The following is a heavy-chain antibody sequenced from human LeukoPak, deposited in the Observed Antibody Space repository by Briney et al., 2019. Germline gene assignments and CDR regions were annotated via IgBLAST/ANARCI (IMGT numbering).Heavy chain of an antibody. CDR2: INPSGGST. Sequence: ASVKVSCKASGYTFTSYYMHWVRQAPGQGLEWMGIINPSGGSTSYAQKFQGRVTMTRDTSTSTVYMELSSLRSEDTAVYYCAMACSSTSCYTDDYYYMDVWGKGTTVTVSS. CDR3: AMACSSTSCYTDDYYYMDV. D-gene: IGHD2-2*02. V-gene: IGHV1-46*01. J-gene: IGHJ6*03. CDR1: GYTFTSYY.